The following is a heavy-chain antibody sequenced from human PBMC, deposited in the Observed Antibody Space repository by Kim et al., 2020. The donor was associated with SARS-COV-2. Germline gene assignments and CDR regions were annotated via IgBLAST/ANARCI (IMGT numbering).Heavy chain of an antibody. V-gene: IGHV3-23*01. Sequence: GGSLRLSCAASGFTFSGSAMSWVRQAPGKGLEWVSTFSDRSGNTYFADSVKGRFTVSSDSSKKTLYLQMNNLKAEDTAVYYCVKRSQPVNNEYYFNYWG. CDR3: VKRSQPVNNEYYFNY. CDR1: GFTFSGSA. J-gene: IGHJ4*01. CDR2: FSDRSGNT. D-gene: IGHD1-1*01.